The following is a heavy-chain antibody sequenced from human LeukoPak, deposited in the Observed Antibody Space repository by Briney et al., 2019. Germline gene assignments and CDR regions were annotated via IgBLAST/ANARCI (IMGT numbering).Heavy chain of an antibody. J-gene: IGHJ6*04. V-gene: IGHV3-48*03. Sequence: GGSLRLSCAASGFTFNTYAMSWVRQAPGKGLEWVSYISSSGSTIYYADSVKGRFTISRDNAKNSLYLQMNSLRAEDTAVYYCAELGITMIGGVWGKGTTVTISS. CDR3: AELGITMIGGV. CDR1: GFTFNTYA. CDR2: ISSSGSTI. D-gene: IGHD3-10*02.